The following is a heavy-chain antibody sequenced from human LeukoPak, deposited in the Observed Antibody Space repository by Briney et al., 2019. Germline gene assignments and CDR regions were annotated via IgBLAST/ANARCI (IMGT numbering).Heavy chain of an antibody. V-gene: IGHV4-39*01. Sequence: SETLSLTCTVSGGSISSSSYYWGWIRQPPGKGLEWIGSIYYSGSTYYNPSLKSRVTISVDTSKNQFSLKLSSVTAADTAVYYCARGAPGYWGQGTLGNVSS. CDR1: GGSISSSSYY. CDR2: IYYSGST. J-gene: IGHJ4*02. CDR3: ARGAPGY.